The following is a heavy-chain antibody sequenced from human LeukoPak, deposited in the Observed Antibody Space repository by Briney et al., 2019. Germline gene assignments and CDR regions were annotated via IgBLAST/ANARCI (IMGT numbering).Heavy chain of an antibody. CDR1: GYTFTGYY. V-gene: IGHV1-2*02. CDR3: ARDPAPATGFSLPAGFDP. Sequence: ASVKVSCKASGYTFTGYYMHWVRQAPGQGLEWMGWINPNSGGTNYAQKFQGRVTMTRDTSISTAYMELSRLRSDDTAVYYCARDPAPATGFSLPAGFDPWGQGTLVTVSS. D-gene: IGHD2-2*01. CDR2: INPNSGGT. J-gene: IGHJ5*02.